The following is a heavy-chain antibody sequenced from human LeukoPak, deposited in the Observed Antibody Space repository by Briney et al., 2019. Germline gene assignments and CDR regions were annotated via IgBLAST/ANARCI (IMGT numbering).Heavy chain of an antibody. V-gene: IGHV3-74*01. J-gene: IGHJ3*02. CDR1: GFTFSSYW. D-gene: IGHD3-16*01. CDR2: ITSDGSST. Sequence: HPGGSLRLSCAASGFTFSSYWMHWVRHAPGEGLVWVARITSDGSSTSHADSVKGRFTISRDNAKNTLYLQMNSLRAEDTAVYYCARDYAVGESFDIWGQGTLVTVSS. CDR3: ARDYAVGESFDI.